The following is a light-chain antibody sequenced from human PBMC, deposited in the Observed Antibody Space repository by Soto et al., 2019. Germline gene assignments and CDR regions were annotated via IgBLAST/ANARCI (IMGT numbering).Light chain of an antibody. CDR3: CSYAGSTTSYV. Sequence: QSALTQPASVSGSPGQSITISCTGTSSDVGSYNLVSWYQQYPGKVPKLMIYEVSKRPSGFSNRFSGSKSGNTASLTISGLQAEDEADYYGCSYAGSTTSYVFGTGTKLTVL. CDR2: EVS. J-gene: IGLJ1*01. V-gene: IGLV2-23*02. CDR1: SSDVGSYNL.